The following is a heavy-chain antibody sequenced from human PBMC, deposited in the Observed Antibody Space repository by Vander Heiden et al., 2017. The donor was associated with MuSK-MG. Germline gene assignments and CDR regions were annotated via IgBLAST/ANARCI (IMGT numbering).Heavy chain of an antibody. CDR3: AILPHQEYYYYYMDV. CDR1: GFTFDASA. Sequence: EVQLAESGGGLVQPGRSLRLSCAASGFTFDASAMHWVRQAPGKGLEWVSGISWKSGSIGYADSVKGRFTIARDNAKNSLYLQMNSLRAEDTALYYCAILPHQEYYYYYMDVWGKGTTVTVSS. CDR2: ISWKSGSI. V-gene: IGHV3-9*01. D-gene: IGHD2-2*01. J-gene: IGHJ6*03.